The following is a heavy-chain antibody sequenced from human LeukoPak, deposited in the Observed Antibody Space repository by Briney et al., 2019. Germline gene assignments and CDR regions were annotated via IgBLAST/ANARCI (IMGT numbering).Heavy chain of an antibody. D-gene: IGHD4-17*01. Sequence: PSETLSLTCTVSGGSISSYYWSWIRQPPGKGLEWIGYIYYSGSTNYNPSLESRVTISVDTSKNQFSLKLSSVTAADTAVYYCAGGRGDYSIRFDPWGQGTLVTVSS. J-gene: IGHJ5*02. CDR3: AGGRGDYSIRFDP. V-gene: IGHV4-59*01. CDR2: IYYSGST. CDR1: GGSISSYY.